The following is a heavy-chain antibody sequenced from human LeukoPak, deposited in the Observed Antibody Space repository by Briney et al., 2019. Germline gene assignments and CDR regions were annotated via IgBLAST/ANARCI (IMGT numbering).Heavy chain of an antibody. J-gene: IGHJ4*02. CDR2: IYYSGST. CDR1: GGSISSYY. V-gene: IGHV4-59*01. Sequence: SETLSLTCTVSGGSISSYYWSWIRQPPGKGLERIGYIYYSGSTNYNPSLKSRVTISVDTSKNQFSLKLSSVTAADTAVYYCARGLILGYWGQGTLVTVSS. D-gene: IGHD3/OR15-3a*01. CDR3: ARGLILGY.